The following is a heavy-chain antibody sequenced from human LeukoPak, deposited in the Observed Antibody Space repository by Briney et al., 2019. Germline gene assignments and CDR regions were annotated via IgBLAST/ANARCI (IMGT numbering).Heavy chain of an antibody. J-gene: IGHJ4*02. CDR3: ARGDSSGWNFEY. V-gene: IGHV4-39*07. Sequence: WVRQAPGKGLEWIGSIYYSGSIYYNPSLKSRVTVSVDTSKNQFSLKLRSVTAADTAVYYCARGDSSGWNFEYWGQGTLVTVSS. D-gene: IGHD6-19*01. CDR2: IYYSGSI.